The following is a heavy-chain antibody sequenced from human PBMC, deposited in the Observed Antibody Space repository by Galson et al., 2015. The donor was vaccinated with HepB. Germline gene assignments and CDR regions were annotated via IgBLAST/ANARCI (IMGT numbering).Heavy chain of an antibody. CDR2: INPSGGST. CDR1: GYTFTSYY. J-gene: IGHJ6*03. D-gene: IGHD3-10*01. CDR3: ARDVAYYYGSGSYYYYMDV. Sequence: SVKVSCKASGYTFTSYYMHWVRQAPGQGLEWMGIINPSGGSTSYAQKFQGRVTMTRDTSTSTVYMELSSLRSEDTAVYYCARDVAYYYGSGSYYYYMDVWGKGTTVTVSS. V-gene: IGHV1-46*03.